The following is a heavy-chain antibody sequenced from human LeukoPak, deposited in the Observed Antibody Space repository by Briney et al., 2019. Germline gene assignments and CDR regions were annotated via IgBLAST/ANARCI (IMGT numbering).Heavy chain of an antibody. CDR3: ARDTPIVVVPAAPPHYYMDV. D-gene: IGHD2-2*01. Sequence: SETLSLTCTVSGGSISSYYWSWIRQPAGKGLEWIGRIYTSGSTNYNPSLKSRVTMSVDTSKNQFSMKLSSVTAADTAVYYCARDTPIVVVPAAPPHYYMDVWGKGTTVTVSS. V-gene: IGHV4-4*07. CDR2: IYTSGST. J-gene: IGHJ6*03. CDR1: GGSISSYY.